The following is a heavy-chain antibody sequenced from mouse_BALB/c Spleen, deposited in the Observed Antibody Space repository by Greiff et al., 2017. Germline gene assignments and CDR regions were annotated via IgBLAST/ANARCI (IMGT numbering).Heavy chain of an antibody. V-gene: IGHV5-6-4*01. D-gene: IGHD2-1*01. CDR2: ISSGGSYT. CDR3: TRDDGNYD. Sequence: EVMLVESGGGLVKPGGSLKLSCAASGFTFSSYTMSWVRQTPEKRLEWVATISSGGSYTYYPDSVKGRFTISRDNAKNTLYLQMSSLKSEDTAMYYCTRDDGNYDGGQGTTLTVSS. J-gene: IGHJ2*01. CDR1: GFTFSSYT.